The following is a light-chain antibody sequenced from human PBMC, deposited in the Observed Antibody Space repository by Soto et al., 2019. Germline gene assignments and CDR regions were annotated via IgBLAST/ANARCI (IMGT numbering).Light chain of an antibody. CDR3: QQYYSTPQT. CDR2: GAS. V-gene: IGKV3-15*01. Sequence: ERVMTQSPATLSLSPGETATLSWMASQSVSSNLAWYQQKSGQAPRLLIYGASTRATGIPARFSGSGSGTDFTLTISSLQAEDVAVYYCQQYYSTPQTFGQGTKVDIK. J-gene: IGKJ1*01. CDR1: QSVSSN.